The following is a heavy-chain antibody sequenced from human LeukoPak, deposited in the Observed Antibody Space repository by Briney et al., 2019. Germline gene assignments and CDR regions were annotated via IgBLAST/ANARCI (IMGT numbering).Heavy chain of an antibody. CDR2: ISSSGSTI. CDR3: ARGPQDGYVEY. Sequence: GGSLRLSCAASGFTFSSYEMNWVRQAPGKGLEWVSYISSSGSTIYYADSVKGRFTISRDNAKNSLYLQMNSLRAEDTAVYYCARGPQDGYVEYWGQGTLVTVSS. V-gene: IGHV3-48*03. D-gene: IGHD5-24*01. CDR1: GFTFSSYE. J-gene: IGHJ4*02.